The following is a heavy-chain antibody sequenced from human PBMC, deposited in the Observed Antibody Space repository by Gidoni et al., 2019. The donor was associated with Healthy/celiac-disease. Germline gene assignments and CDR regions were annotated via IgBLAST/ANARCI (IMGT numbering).Heavy chain of an antibody. D-gene: IGHD1-26*01. V-gene: IGHV4-61*02. CDR2: IYTSGRT. J-gene: IGHJ4*02. Sequence: QVQLQESGPGLVKPSQTLSLTCTGSSGSISRGSYYWSCIRQPAGKGLEWIGRIYTSGRTNYNPSLKSRVTMSVDTSQNQFSLKLSSVTAAYTAVYYCARAPGSGSYGDYWGQGTLVTVSS. CDR3: ARAPGSGSYGDY. CDR1: SGSISRGSYY.